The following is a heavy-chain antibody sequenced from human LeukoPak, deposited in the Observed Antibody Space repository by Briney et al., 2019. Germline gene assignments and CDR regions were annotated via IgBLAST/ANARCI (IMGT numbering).Heavy chain of an antibody. D-gene: IGHD2-15*01. CDR3: ARHECGGSCYPEDY. Sequence: SETLSLTCTVSGASISSYYWSWIRQPAGEGLEWIGRIYTTASTNYNPSLKSRVTMSVDTSKNQFSLRLRSVTAADTAVYYCARHECGGSCYPEDYWGQGTLVTVSS. CDR2: IYTTAST. CDR1: GASISSYY. J-gene: IGHJ4*02. V-gene: IGHV4-4*07.